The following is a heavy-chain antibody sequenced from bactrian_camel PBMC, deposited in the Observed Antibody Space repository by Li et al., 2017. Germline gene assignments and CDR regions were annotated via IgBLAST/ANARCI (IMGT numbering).Heavy chain of an antibody. D-gene: IGHD2*01. CDR1: GGSTYC. J-gene: IGHJ4*01. CDR3: AADSNGGVCYRHSAYEFEE. CDR2: IDTDGTT. V-gene: IGHV3S53*01. Sequence: HVQLVESGGGSVQAGGSLRLSCAAPGGSTYCMGWFLQAPGKEREGVATIDTDGTTKYGDPVKGRFTISHDNAKNRLDLQMNSLKDEDTAVYYCAADSNGGVCYRHSAYEFEEWGQGTQVTVS.